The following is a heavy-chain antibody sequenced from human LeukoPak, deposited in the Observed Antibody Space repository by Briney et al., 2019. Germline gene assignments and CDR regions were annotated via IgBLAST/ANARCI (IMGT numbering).Heavy chain of an antibody. CDR2: TSHDGSNK. Sequence: GGSLRLSCAASGFTFSNYDIHWVRQAPGKGLEWVAITSHDGSNKYYGDSLKGRFTISRDNSKNTLHLQMNSLRGEDTAVYYCARQENAMDVWGQGTTVTVSS. J-gene: IGHJ6*02. D-gene: IGHD2-2*01. CDR1: GFTFSNYD. V-gene: IGHV3-30*03. CDR3: ARQENAMDV.